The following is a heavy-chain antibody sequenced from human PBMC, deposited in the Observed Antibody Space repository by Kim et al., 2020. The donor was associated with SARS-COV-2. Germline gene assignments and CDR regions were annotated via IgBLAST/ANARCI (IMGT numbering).Heavy chain of an antibody. CDR1: GYTFTSYA. J-gene: IGHJ1*01. CDR3: ASPEEGGWWGAGPAEYFQH. D-gene: IGHD6-19*01. CDR2: INAGNGNT. V-gene: IGHV1-3*01. Sequence: ASVKVSCKASGYTFTSYAMHWVRQAPGQRLEWMGWINAGNGNTKYSQKFQGRVTITRDTSASTAYMELSSLRSEDTAVYYCASPEEGGWWGAGPAEYFQHWGQGTLVTVSS.